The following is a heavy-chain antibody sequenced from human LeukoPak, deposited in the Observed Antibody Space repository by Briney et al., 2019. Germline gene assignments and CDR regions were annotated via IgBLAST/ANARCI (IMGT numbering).Heavy chain of an antibody. Sequence: GGSLRLSCAASGFTFSSFAINWVRQAPGKGLEWVSAISGSGGSTYYADSVKGRFTISRDNSKNTLYLQMNSLRAEDTAVYYCAKGGGSSWYYGWFDPWGQGTLVTVSS. D-gene: IGHD6-13*01. V-gene: IGHV3-23*01. J-gene: IGHJ5*02. CDR2: ISGSGGST. CDR1: GFTFSSFA. CDR3: AKGGGSSWYYGWFDP.